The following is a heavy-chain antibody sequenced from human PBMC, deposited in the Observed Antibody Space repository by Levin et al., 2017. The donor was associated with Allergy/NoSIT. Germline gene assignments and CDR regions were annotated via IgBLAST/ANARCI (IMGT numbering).Heavy chain of an antibody. V-gene: IGHV2-70*11. D-gene: IGHD3-10*01. CDR2: IDWDDSK. J-gene: IGHJ3*01. CDR3: ARIQLGGINYGFGSETDAFDF. CDR1: GFSLNTLGMC. Sequence: SGPTLVKPTQTLTLTCSFSGFSLNTLGMCVSWIRQPPGKALEWLARIDWDDSKYYNTSLKTRLTMSKDTSKNQVVLTMSNVDPEDTATYYCARIQLGGINYGFGSETDAFDFWGPGTKVTVSS.